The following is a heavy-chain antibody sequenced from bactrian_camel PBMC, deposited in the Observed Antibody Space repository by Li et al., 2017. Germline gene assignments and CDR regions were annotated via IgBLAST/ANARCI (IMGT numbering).Heavy chain of an antibody. J-gene: IGHJ4*01. CDR3: ATDRGSGYGLGALRGTTCAIEAGAYND. CDR2: IYTGGGST. CDR1: GYSCSPNC. V-gene: IGHV3S1*01. D-gene: IGHD5*01. Sequence: HVQLVESGGGSVQAGGSLRLSCSASGYSCSPNCMAWFRQASGKERERVAYIYTGGGSTAYADSVKGRFTISQDNAKNTMYLQMNSLKPEDTAMYYCATDRGSGYGLGALRGTTCAIEAGAYNDWGQGTQVTVS.